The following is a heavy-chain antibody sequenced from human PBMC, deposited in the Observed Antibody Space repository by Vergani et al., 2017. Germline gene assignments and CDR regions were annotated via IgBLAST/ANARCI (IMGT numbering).Heavy chain of an antibody. Sequence: EVQLVESGGGLVKPGGSLRLSCAASGFTFSSYSMNWVRQAPGKGLEWVSSISSSSSYIYYADSVKGRFTISRDNAKNSLYLQMNSLRAEDTAVYYCAREIIAAAGTYYFDYCGQGTLVTVSS. V-gene: IGHV3-21*01. J-gene: IGHJ4*02. D-gene: IGHD6-13*01. CDR3: AREIIAAAGTYYFDY. CDR1: GFTFSSYS. CDR2: ISSSSSYI.